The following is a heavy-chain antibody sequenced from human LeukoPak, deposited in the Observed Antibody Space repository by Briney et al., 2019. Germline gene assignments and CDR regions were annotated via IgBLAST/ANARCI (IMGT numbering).Heavy chain of an antibody. CDR1: GGTFSSYA. V-gene: IGHV1-69*06. CDR3: ARGHRAYYYGSGSYGAYYFDY. J-gene: IGHJ4*02. Sequence: PGSSVKVSCKASGGTFSSYAISWVRQAPGQGLEWVGGIIPIFGTANYAQKFQGRVTITADKSTSTAYMELSSLRSEDTAVYYCARGHRAYYYGSGSYGAYYFDYWGQGTLVTVSS. D-gene: IGHD3-10*01. CDR2: IIPIFGTA.